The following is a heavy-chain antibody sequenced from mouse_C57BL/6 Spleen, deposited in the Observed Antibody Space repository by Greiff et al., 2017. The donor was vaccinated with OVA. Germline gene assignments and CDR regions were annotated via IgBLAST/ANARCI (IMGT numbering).Heavy chain of an antibody. J-gene: IGHJ2*01. D-gene: IGHD3-3*01. CDR1: GFTFSSYG. CDR2: ISSGGSYT. CDR3: ARSRDRFDY. Sequence: DVQLQESGGDLVKPGGSLKLSCAASGFTFSSYGMSWVRQTPDKRLEWVATISSGGSYTYYPDSVKGRFTISRDNAKNTLYLQMSSLKSEDTAMYYCARSRDRFDYWGQGTTLTVSS. V-gene: IGHV5-6*01.